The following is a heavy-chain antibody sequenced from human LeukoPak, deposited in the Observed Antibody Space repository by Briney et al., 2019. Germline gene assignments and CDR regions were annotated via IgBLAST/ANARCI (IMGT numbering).Heavy chain of an antibody. CDR1: GGTFSSYA. J-gene: IGHJ4*02. CDR2: IIPIFGTA. V-gene: IGHV1-69*01. CDR3: ARAVYCGGDCYPRRYYFDY. Sequence: SVKVSCKASGGTFSSYAISWVRQAPGQGLEWMGGIIPIFGTANYAQKFQGRVTITADESTSTAYMELSSLRSDDTAVYYCARAVYCGGDCYPRRYYFDYWGQGTLVTVSS. D-gene: IGHD2-21*02.